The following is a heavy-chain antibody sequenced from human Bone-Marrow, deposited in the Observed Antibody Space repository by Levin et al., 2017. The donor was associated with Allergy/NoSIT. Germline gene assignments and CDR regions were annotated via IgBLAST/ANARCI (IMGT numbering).Heavy chain of an antibody. J-gene: IGHJ5*02. CDR2: INPNSGGT. CDR3: ARDRCSSTSCYSFGFDP. Sequence: GESLKISCKASGYTFTGYYMHWVRQAPGQGLEWMGWINPNSGGTNYAQKFQGRVTMTRDTSISTAYMELSRLRSDDTAVYYCARDRCSSTSCYSFGFDPWGQGTLVTVSS. CDR1: GYTFTGYY. D-gene: IGHD2-2*02. V-gene: IGHV1-2*02.